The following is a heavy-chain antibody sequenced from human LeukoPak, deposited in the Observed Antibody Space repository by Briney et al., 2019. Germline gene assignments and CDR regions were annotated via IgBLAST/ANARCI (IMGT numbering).Heavy chain of an antibody. V-gene: IGHV7-4-1*02. CDR2: INTYTGNP. D-gene: IGHD6-13*01. J-gene: IGHJ4*02. CDR3: ARDPAAGQL. Sequence: EWMGWINTYTGNPTYAPGFTGRFVFSLDTSVTTAYLQISSLKAEDTAVYYCARDPAAGQLWGQGTLVTVSS.